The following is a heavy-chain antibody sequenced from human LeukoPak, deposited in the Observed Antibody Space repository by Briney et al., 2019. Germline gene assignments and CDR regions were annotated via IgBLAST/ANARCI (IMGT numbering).Heavy chain of an antibody. Sequence: SETLSLTCAVSGGSVSSSNWWTWVRQPPGKGLEWIGEIYHSGTTNYNPSLKSRVTISVDKSKNQFSLKLSSVTAADTAVYFCARNGGNTDFDYWGQGTLVTVSS. D-gene: IGHD2-8*01. CDR3: ARNGGNTDFDY. V-gene: IGHV4-4*02. J-gene: IGHJ4*02. CDR2: IYHSGTT. CDR1: GGSVSSSNW.